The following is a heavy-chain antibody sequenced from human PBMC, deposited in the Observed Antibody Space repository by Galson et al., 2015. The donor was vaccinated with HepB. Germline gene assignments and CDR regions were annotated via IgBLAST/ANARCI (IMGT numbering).Heavy chain of an antibody. D-gene: IGHD2-15*01. V-gene: IGHV1-69*13. CDR1: GGTFSSYA. CDR2: IIPIFGIA. J-gene: IGHJ4*02. CDR3: ARGGLGYCSGGSCYRFDY. Sequence: SVKVSCKASGGTFSSYAISWVRQAPGQGLEWMGGIIPIFGIANYAQKFQGRVTITADESTSTAYMELSSLRSEDTAVYYCARGGLGYCSGGSCYRFDYWGQGTLVTVSS.